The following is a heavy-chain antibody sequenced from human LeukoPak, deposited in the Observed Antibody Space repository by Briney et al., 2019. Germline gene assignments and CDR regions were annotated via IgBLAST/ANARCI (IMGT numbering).Heavy chain of an antibody. CDR2: IYYRGST. V-gene: IGHV4-39*01. D-gene: IGHD2-2*01. CDR1: GGSISSSPYY. Sequence: SETLSLTCTVSGGSISSSPYYWGWIRQPPGEGLEWIGTIYYRGSTYSNPSLNSRVTISLDTSKNQFSLRLRSVTAADTALYYCARHYLSDGILSTFDPWGQGTLVTVSS. CDR3: ARHYLSDGILSTFDP. J-gene: IGHJ5*02.